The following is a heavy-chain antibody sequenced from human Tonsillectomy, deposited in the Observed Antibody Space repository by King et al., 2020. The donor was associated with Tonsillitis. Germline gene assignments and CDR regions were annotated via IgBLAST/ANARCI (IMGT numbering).Heavy chain of an antibody. CDR3: AMRFSTSCSRCIAFDI. V-gene: IGHV3-21*01. Sequence: DVQLVESGGGLVKPGGSLRLSCAASGFTFSTYIMNWVRQAPGKGLEWVSSISSSSSYIYYSDSVKGRFTISRDNAKNSLYLQMNSLRAEDTAVYYCAMRFSTSCSRCIAFDIWGRGTMVTVSS. D-gene: IGHD2-2*01. J-gene: IGHJ3*02. CDR2: ISSSSSYI. CDR1: GFTFSTYI.